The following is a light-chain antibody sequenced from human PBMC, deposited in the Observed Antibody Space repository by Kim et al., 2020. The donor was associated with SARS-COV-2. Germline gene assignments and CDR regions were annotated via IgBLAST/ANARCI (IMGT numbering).Light chain of an antibody. CDR2: AAS. Sequence: DIQMTQSPSSLSASVGDRVTLTCRASQDISNYLAWYQQKPGKVPKLLIYAASTLQSGVPSRFSGSGSGTDFTLTISSLQPEDVATYYCQKYKSAPPTFGGGTKVDIK. J-gene: IGKJ4*01. V-gene: IGKV1-27*01. CDR3: QKYKSAPPT. CDR1: QDISNY.